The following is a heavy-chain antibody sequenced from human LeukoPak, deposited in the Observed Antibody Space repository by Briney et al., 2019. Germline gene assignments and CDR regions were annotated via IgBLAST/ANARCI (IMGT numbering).Heavy chain of an antibody. CDR3: AGRGSSSGTFDI. D-gene: IGHD2-2*01. J-gene: IGHJ3*02. Sequence: SETLSLTCTVSGGFISSYYWSWIRQPAGKGQEWIGRIYTSGGTNYNPSLKSRVTMSVDKSKNQISLKLASLTAADTALYYCAGRGSSSGTFDIWGPGTFVTVSS. CDR1: GGFISSYY. V-gene: IGHV4-4*07. CDR2: IYTSGGT.